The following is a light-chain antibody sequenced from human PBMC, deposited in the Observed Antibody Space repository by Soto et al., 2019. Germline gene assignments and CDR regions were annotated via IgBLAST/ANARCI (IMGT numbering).Light chain of an antibody. J-gene: IGKJ1*01. CDR2: GAS. V-gene: IGKV3-15*01. CDR3: QQYNIWPRA. Sequence: EVVVTQSPGTLSVSPGERATLSCRASQSVSSNLAWYQQKPGQAPRLLIYGASTRATGIPARFSGSGSGTEFTLTIRSLQSEDFAVYYCQQYNIWPRAFGQGTKVEIK. CDR1: QSVSSN.